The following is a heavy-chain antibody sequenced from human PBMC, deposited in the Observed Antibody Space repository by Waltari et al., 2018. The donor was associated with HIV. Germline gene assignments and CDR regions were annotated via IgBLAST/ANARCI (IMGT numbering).Heavy chain of an antibody. CDR3: TGDCYNDKYYFDY. Sequence: EVQLVESGGGLVKPGGSLRLSCAASGFTFSNAWMSWVRQAPGKGLEWVGRIKRKTDGGTTDYAAPVKGRVTISRDDSKNTLYLQMNSLKTEDTAVYYCTGDCYNDKYYFDYWGQGTLVTVSS. CDR2: IKRKTDGGTT. V-gene: IGHV3-15*01. D-gene: IGHD2-21*01. CDR1: GFTFSNAW. J-gene: IGHJ4*02.